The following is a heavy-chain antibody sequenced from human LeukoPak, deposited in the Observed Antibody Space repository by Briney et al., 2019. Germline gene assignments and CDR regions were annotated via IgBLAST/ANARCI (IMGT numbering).Heavy chain of an antibody. V-gene: IGHV3-48*03. CDR2: ISSSGSTI. Sequence: GGSLRLSCAASGFTFSSYEMNWVRQAPGRGLEWVSYISSSGSTIYYADSVKGRFTISRDNAKNSLYLQMNSLRAEDTAVYYCARILWFGEFYWGQGTLVTVSS. D-gene: IGHD3-10*01. CDR3: ARILWFGEFY. J-gene: IGHJ4*02. CDR1: GFTFSSYE.